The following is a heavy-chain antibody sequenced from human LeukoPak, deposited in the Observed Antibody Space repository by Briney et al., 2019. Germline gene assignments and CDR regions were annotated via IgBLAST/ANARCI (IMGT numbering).Heavy chain of an antibody. V-gene: IGHV4-4*07. CDR3: ARERPDIVVVPAATDYYYYMDV. J-gene: IGHJ6*03. Sequence: SETLSLTCTVSGGSISSYYWSWIRQPAGKGLEWIGRIYTSGRTNYNPSLKSRVTMSVDTSKNQFSLKLSSVTAADTAVYYCARERPDIVVVPAATDYYYYMDVWGKGTTVTVSS. D-gene: IGHD2-2*01. CDR1: GGSISSYY. CDR2: IYTSGRT.